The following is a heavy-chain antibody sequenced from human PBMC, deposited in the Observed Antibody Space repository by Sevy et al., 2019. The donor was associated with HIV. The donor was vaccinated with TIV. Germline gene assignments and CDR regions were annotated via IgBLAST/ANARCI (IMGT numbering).Heavy chain of an antibody. CDR3: ARDTGKYQLLYTGWFDP. CDR1: GYSISSGYY. D-gene: IGHD2-2*02. J-gene: IGHJ5*02. Sequence: SETLSLTCAVSGYSISSGYYWGWIRQPPEKGLEWIGSIYHSGSTYYNPSLKSRVTISVDTSKNQFSLKLSSVTAADTAVYYCARDTGKYQLLYTGWFDPWGQGTLVTVSS. CDR2: IYHSGST. V-gene: IGHV4-38-2*02.